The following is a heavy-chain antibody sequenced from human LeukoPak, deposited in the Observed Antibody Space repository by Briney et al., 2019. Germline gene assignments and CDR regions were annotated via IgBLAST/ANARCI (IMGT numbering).Heavy chain of an antibody. V-gene: IGHV4-39*01. CDR3: ARHRYYYRSGSYYGAPYYMDV. CDR2: IYYSGST. D-gene: IGHD3-10*01. J-gene: IGHJ6*03. CDR1: GGSISSSSYY. Sequence: SSETLSLTCTVSGGSISSSSYYWGWIRQPPGKGLEWIGSIYYSGSTYYNPSLKSRVTISVDTSKNQFSLKLSSVTAADTAVYYCARHRYYYRSGSYYGAPYYMDVWGKGTTVTISS.